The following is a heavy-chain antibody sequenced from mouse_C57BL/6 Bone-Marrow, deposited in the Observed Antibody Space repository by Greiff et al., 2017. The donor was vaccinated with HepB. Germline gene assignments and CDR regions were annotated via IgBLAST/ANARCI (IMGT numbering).Heavy chain of an antibody. CDR3: ARKGLGSGYFDY. Sequence: QVQLQQSGAELARPGASVKLSCKASGYTFTSYGISWVKQRTGQGLEWIGEIYPRSGNTYYNEKFKGKATLTTDKSSSTAYMELRSLTSEDSAVYFCARKGLGSGYFDYWGQGTTLTVSS. CDR1: GYTFTSYG. J-gene: IGHJ2*01. V-gene: IGHV1-81*01. CDR2: IYPRSGNT. D-gene: IGHD1-1*01.